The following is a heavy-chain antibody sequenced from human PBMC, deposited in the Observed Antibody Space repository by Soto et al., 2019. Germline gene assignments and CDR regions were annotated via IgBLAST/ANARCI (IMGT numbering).Heavy chain of an antibody. CDR3: ARDRWATIEPYFDY. V-gene: IGHV4-31*03. CDR2: IYYSGST. CDR1: GGSISSGGYY. J-gene: IGHJ4*02. Sequence: SETLSLTCTVSGGSISSGGYYWSWIRQHPGKGLEWIGYIYYSGSTYYNPSLKSRVTISVDTSKNQFSLKLSSVTAADTAVYYCARDRWATIEPYFDYWGQGTLVTVSS. D-gene: IGHD5-12*01.